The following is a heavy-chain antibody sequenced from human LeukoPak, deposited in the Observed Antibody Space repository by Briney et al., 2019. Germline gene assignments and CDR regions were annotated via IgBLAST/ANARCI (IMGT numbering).Heavy chain of an antibody. V-gene: IGHV3-7*01. D-gene: IGHD2-15*01. J-gene: IGHJ4*02. CDR3: GRVISGAIDY. CDR2: IKHDGSER. CDR1: GFTFGGYS. Sequence: GGSLRLSCAASGFTFGGYSMSWVRQAPGKGLEWVANIKHDGSERFYVDFVKGRFTISKDNAENSMYLQMNSLSAEDTAVYYCGRVISGAIDYWGQGTLVTVSS.